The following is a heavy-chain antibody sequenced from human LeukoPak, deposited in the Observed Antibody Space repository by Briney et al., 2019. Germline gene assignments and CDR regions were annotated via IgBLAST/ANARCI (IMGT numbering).Heavy chain of an antibody. CDR3: ARTRYFDWLFPSYYFDY. Sequence: PSETLSLTCAVFGYSISSGYYWGWIRQPPGKGLEWIGSIYHSGSTYYNPSLKSRVTISVDTSKNQFSLKLSSVTAADTAVYYCARTRYFDWLFPSYYFDYWGQGTLVTVSS. J-gene: IGHJ4*02. V-gene: IGHV4-38-2*01. D-gene: IGHD3-9*01. CDR2: IYHSGST. CDR1: GYSISSGYY.